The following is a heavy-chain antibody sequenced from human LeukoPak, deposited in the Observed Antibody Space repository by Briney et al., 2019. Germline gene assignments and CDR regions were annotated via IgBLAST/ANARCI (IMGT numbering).Heavy chain of an antibody. CDR1: GGTFSSYA. J-gene: IGHJ4*02. CDR2: IIPICGTA. V-gene: IGHV1-69*05. D-gene: IGHD3-16*01. Sequence: VASVKVSCKGSGGTFSSYAISWVRHAPGPGLGWMAGIIPICGTANYAQKFQGRVTITTDESTSTAYMEMSSLRSEDTAVYYCARGPTKYGYVAYWGQGTLVTVSS. CDR3: ARGPTKYGYVAY.